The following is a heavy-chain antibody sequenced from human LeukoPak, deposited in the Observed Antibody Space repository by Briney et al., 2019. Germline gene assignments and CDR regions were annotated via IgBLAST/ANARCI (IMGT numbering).Heavy chain of an antibody. V-gene: IGHV1-24*01. CDR1: GFGLSVLS. CDR2: IRPETGEP. CDR3: TTDSGRSYFYFNF. Sequence: ASVKVSCKISGFGLSVLSIHWMRQAPGKGLEWVGGIRPETGEPIYAQKFQGRVTVAEDTVTDTGYMELRSLTSDDTAVYFCTTDSGRSYFYFNFWGQGTLVTVSS. D-gene: IGHD3-10*01. J-gene: IGHJ4*02.